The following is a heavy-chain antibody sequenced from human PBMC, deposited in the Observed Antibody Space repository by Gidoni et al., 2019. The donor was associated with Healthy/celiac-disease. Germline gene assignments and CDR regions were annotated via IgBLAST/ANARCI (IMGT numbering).Heavy chain of an antibody. CDR1: GGTFSSYA. Sequence: QVQLVQSGAEVKKPGSSVKVSCKASGGTFSSYAISWVRQAPGQGLEWMGGIIPIFGTANYAQKFQGRVTITADESTSTAYMELSSLRSEDTAVYYCARGFYYYDSSGYYYWYFDLWGRGTLVTVSS. CDR3: ARGFYYYDSSGYYYWYFDL. D-gene: IGHD3-22*01. V-gene: IGHV1-69*01. J-gene: IGHJ2*01. CDR2: IIPIFGTA.